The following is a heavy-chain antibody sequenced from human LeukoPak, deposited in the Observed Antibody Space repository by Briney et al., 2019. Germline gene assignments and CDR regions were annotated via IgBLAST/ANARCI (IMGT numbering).Heavy chain of an antibody. J-gene: IGHJ5*01. CDR1: GFTFSNYG. CDR2: ISYDGSNK. D-gene: IGHD5-12*01. CDR3: ARGGGYSGYDS. V-gene: IGHV3-30*03. Sequence: GGSLGLSCAASGFTFSNYGMLGVRQAPGKGLEWVAVISYDGSNKYYADSVKGRFSISRDNSKNTLYLQVNSLRVEDAAVYYCARGGGYSGYDSWGQGTLVTVSS.